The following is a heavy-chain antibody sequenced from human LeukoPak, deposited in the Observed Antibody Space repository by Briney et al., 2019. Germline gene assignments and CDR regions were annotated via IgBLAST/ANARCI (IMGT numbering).Heavy chain of an antibody. CDR2: ITDIGKNT. V-gene: IGHV3-23*01. Sequence: RSGGSLRLSCAAPGFTFGNYAMVWVRQSPGKGLEWVSCITDIGKNTYHTDSVKGRFTISRDNSKNTLSLQMNSLRVEDTAVYYCAKATQRYCTGGTCYPLDYWGQGTLVTVSS. CDR3: AKATQRYCTGGTCYPLDY. J-gene: IGHJ4*02. CDR1: GFTFGNYA. D-gene: IGHD2-8*02.